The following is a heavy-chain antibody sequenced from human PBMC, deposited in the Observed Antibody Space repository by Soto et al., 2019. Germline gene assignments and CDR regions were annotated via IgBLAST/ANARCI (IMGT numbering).Heavy chain of an antibody. CDR1: GYTFTTYG. Sequence: ASVKVSCKASGYTFTTYGITWVRQAPGQGLEWMGWISAYNGNTNYAQKLQGRVTMTTDASTSTADMELRSLRSEDTAVYYCARGNQRGYCSSTSYPHYGMDVWGQRTTVTVSS. CDR3: ARGNQRGYCSSTSYPHYGMDV. J-gene: IGHJ6*02. CDR2: ISAYNGNT. D-gene: IGHD2-2*01. V-gene: IGHV1-18*01.